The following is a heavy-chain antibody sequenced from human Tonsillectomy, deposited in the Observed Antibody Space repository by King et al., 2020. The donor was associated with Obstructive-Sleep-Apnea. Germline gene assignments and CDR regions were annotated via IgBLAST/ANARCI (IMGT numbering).Heavy chain of an antibody. Sequence: VQLVESGGGVVQPGRSLRLSCAASGFTFSTYAMYWVRQAPGKGLEWVAAISFDGSNKYYADSVKGRSTISRDNTKNKLYLQMNSLRAEDTAVYYCAGDGPLVVPAAMPGCNWFDPWGQGTLVIVSS. J-gene: IGHJ5*02. CDR1: GFTFSTYA. D-gene: IGHD2-2*01. V-gene: IGHV3-30-3*01. CDR2: ISFDGSNK. CDR3: AGDGPLVVPAAMPGCNWFDP.